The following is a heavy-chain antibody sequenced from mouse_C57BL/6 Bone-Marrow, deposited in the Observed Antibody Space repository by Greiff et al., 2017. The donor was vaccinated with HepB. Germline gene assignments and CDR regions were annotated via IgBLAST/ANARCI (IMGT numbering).Heavy chain of an antibody. CDR1: GFTFSSYA. J-gene: IGHJ3*01. Sequence: EVQVVESGEGLVKPGGSLKLSCAASGFTFSSYAMSWVRQTPGKRLEWVAYISSGGDYIYYADTVKGRFTISRDNARNTLYLQMSSLKSEDTAMYYCTRDGNYEAWFAYCGQGTLVTVSA. V-gene: IGHV5-9-1*02. D-gene: IGHD2-1*01. CDR3: TRDGNYEAWFAY. CDR2: ISSGGDYI.